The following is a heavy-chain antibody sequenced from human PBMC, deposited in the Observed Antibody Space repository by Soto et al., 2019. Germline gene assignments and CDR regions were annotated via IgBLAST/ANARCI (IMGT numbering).Heavy chain of an antibody. CDR1: GFTFSDYS. V-gene: IGHV3-21*01. D-gene: IGHD3-10*01. CDR2: ISSGSIYT. Sequence: GGSLRLSCVASGFTFSDYSMNWVRQAPGKGLEWVSSISSGSIYTYYTDSVKGRFTISRDNAKKSTYLQMNSLRAEDTAVFYCARRSELLWYGMDVWGQGTTVTAP. J-gene: IGHJ6*02. CDR3: ARRSELLWYGMDV.